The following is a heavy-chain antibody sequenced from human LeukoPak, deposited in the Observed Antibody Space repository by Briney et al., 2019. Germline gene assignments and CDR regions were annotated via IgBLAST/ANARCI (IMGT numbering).Heavy chain of an antibody. CDR2: ISGSGVRT. V-gene: IGHV3-23*01. CDR1: GFTFSNYG. J-gene: IGHJ3*02. CDR3: AKSPREWELLDAFDI. D-gene: IGHD1-26*01. Sequence: GGSLRLSCAASGFTFSNYGMSWVRQAPGKGLEWVSGISGSGVRTDYADSVKGRFTISRDNAKNTLYLQMNSLRAEDTAAYYCAKSPREWELLDAFDIWGQGTMVTVSS.